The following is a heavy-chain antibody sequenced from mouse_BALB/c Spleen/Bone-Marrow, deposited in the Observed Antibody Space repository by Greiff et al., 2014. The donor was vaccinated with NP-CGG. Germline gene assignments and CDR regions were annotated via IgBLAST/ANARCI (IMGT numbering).Heavy chain of an antibody. CDR3: ARRHYGSSYGYFDV. Sequence: EVQLVEPGGGLVQPGGSRKLSCAASGFTFSSFGMHWVRQAPGKGLEWVAYISSGSSTIYYADSVKGRFTISRDNPKNTLFLQMTSLRSDDTAMYYCARRHYGSSYGYFDVWGAGTTVTVSS. CDR1: GFTFSSFG. CDR2: ISSGSSTI. J-gene: IGHJ1*01. V-gene: IGHV5-17*02. D-gene: IGHD1-1*01.